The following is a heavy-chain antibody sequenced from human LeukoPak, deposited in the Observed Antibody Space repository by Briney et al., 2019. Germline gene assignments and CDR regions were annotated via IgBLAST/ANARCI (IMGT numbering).Heavy chain of an antibody. CDR2: ISYDGSNK. CDR3: AKGGSPGGPVDY. V-gene: IGHV3-30*18. Sequence: GRSLRLSCAASGFTFSSYGMHWVRQVPGKGLEWVAVISYDGSNKYYADSVKGRFTISRDNSKNTLYLQMNSLRAEDTAVYYCAKGGSPGGPVDYWGQGTLVTVSS. D-gene: IGHD1-26*01. CDR1: GFTFSSYG. J-gene: IGHJ4*02.